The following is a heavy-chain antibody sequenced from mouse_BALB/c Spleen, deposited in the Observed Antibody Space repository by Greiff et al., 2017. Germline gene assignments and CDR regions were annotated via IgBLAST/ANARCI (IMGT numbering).Heavy chain of an antibody. CDR3: VRHDVYDYDRDYAMDY. D-gene: IGHD2-4*01. Sequence: DVHLVESGGGLVQPKGSLKLSCAASGFTFNTYAMNWVRQAPGKGLEWVARIRSKSNNYATYYADSVKDRFTISRDDSQSMLYLQMNNLKTEDTAMYYCVRHDVYDYDRDYAMDYWGQGTSVTVSS. CDR2: IRSKSNNYAT. J-gene: IGHJ4*01. V-gene: IGHV10-1*02. CDR1: GFTFNTYA.